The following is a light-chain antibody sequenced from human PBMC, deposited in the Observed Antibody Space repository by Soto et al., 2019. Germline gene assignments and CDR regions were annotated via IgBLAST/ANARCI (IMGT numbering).Light chain of an antibody. V-gene: IGKV3-20*01. CDR3: QQFDDSVT. CDR2: GAS. Sequence: EIVLTHSPGTLSLSPWERATLSCRASQSVRSSYLAWYQQKPGQAPRLLIYGASSRATGIPDRISGSGSGTDFTLTISRLEPEDSAVYYCQQFDDSVTFGQGTRLEIK. CDR1: QSVRSSY. J-gene: IGKJ5*01.